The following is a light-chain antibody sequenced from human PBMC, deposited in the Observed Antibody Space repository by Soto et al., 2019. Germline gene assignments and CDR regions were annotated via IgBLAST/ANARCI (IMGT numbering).Light chain of an antibody. J-gene: IGKJ4*01. CDR3: QQYNSWPFT. Sequence: EIVLTQSPATLSLSLGERATLSCRATQTLNTFLAWYEQKPGQAPRLLIYDVSTRATGIPARFSGSGSETEFTLTINNLQSEDFAVYYCQQYNSWPFTFGGGTKVEIK. CDR2: DVS. V-gene: IGKV3-15*01. CDR1: QTLNTF.